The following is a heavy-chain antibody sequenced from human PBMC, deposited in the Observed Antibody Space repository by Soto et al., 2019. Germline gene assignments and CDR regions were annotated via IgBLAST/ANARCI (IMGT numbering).Heavy chain of an antibody. V-gene: IGHV1-18*01. J-gene: IGHJ4*02. CDR2: IRAYNGNT. CDR1: GYTFINYG. CDR3: ERAGSGREEY. D-gene: IGHD3-10*01. Sequence: QVHLVQSGTEVKKPGASVKVSCRSSGYTFINYGFSWVRQAPGQGLEWMAWIRAYNGNTNYAPKFQGRVTLTTDTSTSTAYLELRRLRSDGTAIYYCERAGSGREEYWGQGTLVTVSS.